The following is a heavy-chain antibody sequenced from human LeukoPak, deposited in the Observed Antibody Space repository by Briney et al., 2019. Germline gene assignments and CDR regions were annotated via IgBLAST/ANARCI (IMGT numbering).Heavy chain of an antibody. CDR2: INPTGGNT. Sequence: ASVKVSCKASGYIFTSYYIHWVRQAPGQGLEWMGLINPTGGNTNYAQRFQGRVTMTRDMSTSTVYMELSSLISEDTAVYYCANPSFEVGTVDYWGQGTLVTVSS. J-gene: IGHJ4*02. CDR3: ANPSFEVGTVDY. D-gene: IGHD2-2*01. CDR1: GYIFTSYY. V-gene: IGHV1-46*01.